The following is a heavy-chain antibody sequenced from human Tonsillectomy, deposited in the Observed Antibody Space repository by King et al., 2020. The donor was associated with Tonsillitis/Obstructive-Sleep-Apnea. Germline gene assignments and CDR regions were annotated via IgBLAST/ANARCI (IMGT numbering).Heavy chain of an antibody. CDR2: INPSGGST. Sequence: VQLVESGAEVKKPGASVKVSCKASGYTFTDYYIQWVRQAPGQGLEWMGIINPSGGSTSYARKSQGRVTITRDTSTSTVYMDLSSLRSEDTAVYYCARLRCTGGACYLNFDYWGQGTLVTVSS. J-gene: IGHJ4*02. CDR3: ARLRCTGGACYLNFDY. CDR1: GYTFTDYY. D-gene: IGHD2-8*02. V-gene: IGHV1-46*01.